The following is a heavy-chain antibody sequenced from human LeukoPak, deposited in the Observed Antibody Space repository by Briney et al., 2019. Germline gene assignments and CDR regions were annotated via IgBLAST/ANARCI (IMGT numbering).Heavy chain of an antibody. CDR1: GFTFSSYW. CDR2: IKRDGSEK. D-gene: IGHD6-13*01. CDR3: ARDGGYSSSWSDPFDY. V-gene: IGHV3-7*01. Sequence: GGSLRLSCAASGFTFSSYWMSWVRQAPGKGLEWVANIKRDGSEKYYVDSVKGRFTISRDNAKNSLYLQMNSLRADDTAVYYCARDGGYSSSWSDPFDYWGQGTLVTVSS. J-gene: IGHJ4*02.